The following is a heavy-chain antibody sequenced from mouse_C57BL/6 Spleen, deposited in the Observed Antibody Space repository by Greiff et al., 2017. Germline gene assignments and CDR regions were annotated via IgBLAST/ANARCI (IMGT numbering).Heavy chain of an antibody. V-gene: IGHV7-3*01. CDR1: GFTFTDYY. Sequence: EVQVVESGGGLVQPGGSLSLSCAASGFTFTDYYMSWVRQPPGKALEWLGFLRNKANGYTTEYSASVKGRFTISRDKSQSILYLQMNALRAEDSATYYCARYGDYDWFAYWGQGTLVTVSA. J-gene: IGHJ3*01. CDR2: LRNKANGYTT. CDR3: ARYGDYDWFAY. D-gene: IGHD2-4*01.